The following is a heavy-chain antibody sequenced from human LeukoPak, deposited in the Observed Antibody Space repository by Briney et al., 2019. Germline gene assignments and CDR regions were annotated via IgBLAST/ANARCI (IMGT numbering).Heavy chain of an antibody. CDR2: MNPNSGNT. CDR3: ARGRYSSGWYSRLGNWFDP. CDR1: GYTFTSYD. J-gene: IGHJ5*02. Sequence: GASVKVSCRASGYTFTSYDINWVRQATGQGLEWMGWMNPNSGNTGYAQKFQGRVTMTRNTSISTAYMELSSLRSEDTAVYYCARGRYSSGWYSRLGNWFDPWGQGTLVTVSS. D-gene: IGHD6-19*01. V-gene: IGHV1-8*01.